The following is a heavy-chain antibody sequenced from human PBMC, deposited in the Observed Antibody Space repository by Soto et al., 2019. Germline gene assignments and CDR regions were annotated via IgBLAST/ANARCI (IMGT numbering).Heavy chain of an antibody. V-gene: IGHV5-51*01. CDR2: IYPGDSDT. CDR1: GYSFEKHW. CDR3: ARHSSGSYRPRAMDV. Sequence: PGESLKISCQGFGYSFEKHWIAWVRHRPGKGLEWMGIIYPGDSDTRYSPSFQGQVTISADKSISTAYLQWSSLKASDTAMYYCARHSSGSYRPRAMDVWGQGTTVTVSS. J-gene: IGHJ6*02. D-gene: IGHD3-16*02.